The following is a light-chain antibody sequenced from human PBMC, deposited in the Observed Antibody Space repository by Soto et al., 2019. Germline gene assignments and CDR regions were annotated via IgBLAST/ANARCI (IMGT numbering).Light chain of an antibody. Sequence: QSALTQPASVSGSPGQSITISCTGTSSDVGAYNYVSWYQLHPGKAPKLIIHEVSNRPSGVSYRFSGSKSGNTASLTISGLQAEDEADYYCSSHTTSTTWVFGGGTKVTV. CDR3: SSHTTSTTWV. CDR2: EVS. CDR1: SSDVGAYNY. V-gene: IGLV2-14*01. J-gene: IGLJ3*02.